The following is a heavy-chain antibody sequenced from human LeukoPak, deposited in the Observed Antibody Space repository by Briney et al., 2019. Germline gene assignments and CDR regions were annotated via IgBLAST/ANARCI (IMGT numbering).Heavy chain of an antibody. V-gene: IGHV3-49*04. D-gene: IGHD3-22*01. Sequence: GGSLRLSCTASGFTFGDYAMSWVRQAPGKGLEWVGFIRSKAYGGTTEYAASVKGRFTISRDDSKSIAYLQINSLKTEDTAVYYCTRDMAPPNYYDSSGPTFDYWGQGTLVTVSS. J-gene: IGHJ4*02. CDR3: TRDMAPPNYYDSSGPTFDY. CDR2: IRSKAYGGTT. CDR1: GFTFGDYA.